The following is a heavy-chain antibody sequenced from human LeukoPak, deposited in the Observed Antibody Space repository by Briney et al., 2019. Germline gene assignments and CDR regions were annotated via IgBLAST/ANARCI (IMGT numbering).Heavy chain of an antibody. Sequence: ASVNVSCKASGGSFSSDAISWVRQAAGQGLERMGGIIPIFGTANYAQKFQGRVTITADESTSTAYMELSSLRSEDTAVYYCARNPTYCGGDCPFYHDYWGQGTLVTVSS. CDR2: IIPIFGTA. D-gene: IGHD2-21*01. CDR3: ARNPTYCGGDCPFYHDY. CDR1: GGSFSSDA. V-gene: IGHV1-69*13. J-gene: IGHJ4*02.